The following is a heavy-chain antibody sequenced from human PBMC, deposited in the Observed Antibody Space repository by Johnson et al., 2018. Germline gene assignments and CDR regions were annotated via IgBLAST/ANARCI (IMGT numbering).Heavy chain of an antibody. J-gene: IGHJ6*02. D-gene: IGHD1-26*01. CDR1: GGTFSSYA. CDR3: ARAGRRGWELLVGGVYRGARDV. V-gene: IGHV1-69*05. CDR2: IIPIFGTA. Sequence: QVQLVQSGAEVKKPGASVKVSCKASGGTFSSYAISWVRQAPGQGLELMGGIIPIFGTANYAQKFQGRVTMTRDTSTSTVYMEVSSLRSEDTAGYYCARAGRRGWELLVGGVYRGARDVWGQGTTVTVSS.